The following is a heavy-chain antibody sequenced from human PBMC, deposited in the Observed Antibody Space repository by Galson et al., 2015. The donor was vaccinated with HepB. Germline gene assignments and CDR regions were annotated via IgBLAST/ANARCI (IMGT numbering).Heavy chain of an antibody. CDR1: GYSFTSYW. V-gene: IGHV5-51*03. CDR2: IYPGDSDT. CDR3: VRQHRGYSYGYRGYNWFDP. Sequence: QSGAEVKKPGESLKISCKGSGYSFTSYWIGWVRQMPGKGLEWMGIIYPGDSDTRYSPSFQGQVTISADKSISTAYLQWSSLKASDTAMYYCVRQHRGYSYGYRGYNWFDPWGQGTLVTVSS. D-gene: IGHD5-18*01. J-gene: IGHJ5*02.